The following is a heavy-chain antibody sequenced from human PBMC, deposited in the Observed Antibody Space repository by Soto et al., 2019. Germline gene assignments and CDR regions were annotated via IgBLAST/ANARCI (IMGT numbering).Heavy chain of an antibody. J-gene: IGHJ4*02. CDR3: ANAGNYEIVVVVAATRKLDY. CDR2: ISGGGGST. Sequence: GGSLRLSCAASGFTFINYAMTWVRQAPGKGLEWVSGISGGGGSTYYADSVKGRFTISRDNDKDTLYLQMNSLRAEDTAVYYCANAGNYEIVVVVAATRKLDYWGQGTLVTVSS. CDR1: GFTFINYA. D-gene: IGHD2-15*01. V-gene: IGHV3-23*01.